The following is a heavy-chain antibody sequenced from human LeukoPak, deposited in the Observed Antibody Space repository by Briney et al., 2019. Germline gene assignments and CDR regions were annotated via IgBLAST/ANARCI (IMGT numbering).Heavy chain of an antibody. J-gene: IGHJ4*02. CDR2: TRNKVDSYTT. CDR3: AVIVGARSFDL. D-gene: IGHD1-26*01. CDR1: GFTFSDHY. V-gene: IGHV3-72*01. Sequence: AGGSLRLSCAASGFTFSDHYMDWARQAPGKGLEWVGRTRNKVDSYTTEYAASVKGRFTISRDDSKNSLYQQMNSLKTEDTAVYYCAVIVGARSFDLWGQGTLVTVSS.